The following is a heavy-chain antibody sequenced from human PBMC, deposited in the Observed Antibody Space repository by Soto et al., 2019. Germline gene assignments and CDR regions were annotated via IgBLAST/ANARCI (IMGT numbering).Heavy chain of an antibody. CDR2: ISYDGSNK. CDR1: GFTFSSYG. Sequence: QVQMVESGGGVVQPGGSLRLSCAASGFTFSSYGMHWVRQAPGKGLEWVAVISYDGSNKYYADSVKGRFTISRDNSKNTLYLQMNSLRAEDTAVYYCAKAPLSHWYQLRGDYYYGMDVWGQGTTVTVSS. D-gene: IGHD2-2*01. V-gene: IGHV3-30*18. J-gene: IGHJ6*02. CDR3: AKAPLSHWYQLRGDYYYGMDV.